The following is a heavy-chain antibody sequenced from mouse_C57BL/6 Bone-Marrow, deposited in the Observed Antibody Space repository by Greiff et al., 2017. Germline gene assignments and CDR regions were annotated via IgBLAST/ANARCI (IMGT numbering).Heavy chain of an antibody. D-gene: IGHD1-1*01. CDR2: ISNLAYSI. CDR3: ARLHYAMDY. CDR1: GFTFSDYG. Sequence: EVMLVESGGGLVQPGGSLKLSCAASGFTFSDYGMAWVRQAPRKGPEWVAFISNLAYSIYYADTVTGRFTISRENAKNTLYLEMSSLRSEDTAMYYCARLHYAMDYWGQGTSVTVSS. J-gene: IGHJ4*01. V-gene: IGHV5-15*01.